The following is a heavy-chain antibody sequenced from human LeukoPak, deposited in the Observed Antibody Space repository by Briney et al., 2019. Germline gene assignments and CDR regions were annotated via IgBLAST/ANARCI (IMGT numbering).Heavy chain of an antibody. CDR1: GGSISSSSYY. J-gene: IGHJ4*02. V-gene: IGHV4-39*07. CDR2: IYYSGST. Sequence: SETLSLTCTVSGGSISSSSYYWGWIRQPPGKGLEWIGSIYYSGSTYYNPSLKSRVTISVDTSKNQFSLKLSSVTAADTAVYYCARDGIVATSSFDYWGQGTLVTVSS. D-gene: IGHD5-12*01. CDR3: ARDGIVATSSFDY.